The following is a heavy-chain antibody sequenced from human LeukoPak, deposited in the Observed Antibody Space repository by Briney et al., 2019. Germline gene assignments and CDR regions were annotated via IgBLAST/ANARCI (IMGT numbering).Heavy chain of an antibody. D-gene: IGHD6-6*01. CDR1: GGTFSSYA. CDR2: IIPIFGTA. V-gene: IGHV1-69*13. Sequence: ASVKVSCKASGGTFSSYAISWVRQAPGQGLEWMGGIIPIFGTANYAQKFQGRVTITADGSTSTAYMELSSLRSEDTAVYYCARGYSSSSYYYGTDVWGQGTTVTVSS. J-gene: IGHJ6*02. CDR3: ARGYSSSSYYYGTDV.